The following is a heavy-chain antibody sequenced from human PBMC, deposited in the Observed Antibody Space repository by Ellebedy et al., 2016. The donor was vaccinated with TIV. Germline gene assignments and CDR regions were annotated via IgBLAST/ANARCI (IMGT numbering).Heavy chain of an antibody. Sequence: ASVKVSXXASGYTFTGYYMHWVRQAPGQGLEWMGWINPNSGGTNYAQKFQGWVTMTRDTSISTAYMELRSLRSEDTAVYYCARGSNILLLTNGEKTKYYDYGRDVWGQGTTVTVAS. CDR1: GYTFTGYY. V-gene: IGHV1-2*04. CDR2: INPNSGGT. CDR3: ARGSNILLLTNGEKTKYYDYGRDV. D-gene: IGHD2/OR15-2a*01. J-gene: IGHJ6*02.